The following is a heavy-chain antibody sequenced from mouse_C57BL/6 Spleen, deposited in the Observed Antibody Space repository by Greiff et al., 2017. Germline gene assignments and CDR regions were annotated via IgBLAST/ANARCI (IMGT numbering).Heavy chain of an antibody. CDR1: GYTFTSYW. CDR2: IHPNSGST. CDR3: AREATTVVASFDY. D-gene: IGHD1-1*01. J-gene: IGHJ2*01. Sequence: VQLQQPGAELVKPGASVKLSCKASGYTFTSYWMHWVKQRPGQGLEWIGIIHPNSGSTNYNEKFKSKATLTVDKSSSTAYMQLSSLTSEDSAVYYGAREATTVVASFDYWGQGTTLTVSS. V-gene: IGHV1-64*01.